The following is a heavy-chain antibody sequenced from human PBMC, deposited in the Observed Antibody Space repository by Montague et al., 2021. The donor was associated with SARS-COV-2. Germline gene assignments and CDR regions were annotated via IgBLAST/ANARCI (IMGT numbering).Heavy chain of an antibody. Sequence: IYHTGSTHYNPSLKSRVTISKETSRNHFSLYLSSVTAADSAVYYCARDSGYYDSSGYSYDDFDRWGEGTKVSDS. CDR3: ARDSGYYDSSGYSYDDFDR. CDR2: IYHTGST. J-gene: IGHJ3*02. D-gene: IGHD3-22*01. V-gene: IGHV4-31*02.